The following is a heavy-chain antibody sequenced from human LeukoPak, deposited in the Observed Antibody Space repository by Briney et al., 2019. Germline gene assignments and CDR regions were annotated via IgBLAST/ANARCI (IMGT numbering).Heavy chain of an antibody. J-gene: IGHJ1*01. V-gene: IGHV3-30*18. Sequence: GGSLRLSCAASGFTFSSYGMHWVREAPGKGLDWVAVISYDGSNKYYADSVKGRFTISRDNSKNTLYLQMNSLRAEDTAVYYCAKGDDYGDYAGYFQHWGQGTLVTVSS. CDR1: GFTFSSYG. CDR2: ISYDGSNK. D-gene: IGHD4-17*01. CDR3: AKGDDYGDYAGYFQH.